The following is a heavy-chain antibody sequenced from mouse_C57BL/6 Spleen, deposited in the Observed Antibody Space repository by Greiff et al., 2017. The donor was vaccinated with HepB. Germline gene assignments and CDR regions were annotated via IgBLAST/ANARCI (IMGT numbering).Heavy chain of an antibody. CDR3: ARGDYYGSRAMDY. V-gene: IGHV1-55*01. J-gene: IGHJ4*01. CDR1: GYTFTSYW. Sequence: QVQLQQPGAELVKPGASVKMSCKASGYTFTSYWITWVKQRPGQGLEWIGDIYPGSGSTNYNEKFKSKATLTVDTPSSTAYMQLSSLTSEDSAVYYCARGDYYGSRAMDYWGQGTSVTVSS. CDR2: IYPGSGST. D-gene: IGHD1-1*01.